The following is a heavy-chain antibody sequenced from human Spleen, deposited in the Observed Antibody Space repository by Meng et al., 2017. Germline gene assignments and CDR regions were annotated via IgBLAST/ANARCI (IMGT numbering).Heavy chain of an antibody. Sequence: ASVKVSCKASGYTFINFGISWVRQAPGQGLEWMGWISAYNGDTKYSQKLQGRVTVTTDTPTSTAYMELRSLRSDDTAVYYCARDVWYSSSWYGVSDHFYSGMDVWGQGTTVTVSS. CDR3: ARDVWYSSSWYGVSDHFYSGMDV. CDR1: GYTFINFG. V-gene: IGHV1-18*01. CDR2: ISAYNGDT. D-gene: IGHD6-13*01. J-gene: IGHJ6*02.